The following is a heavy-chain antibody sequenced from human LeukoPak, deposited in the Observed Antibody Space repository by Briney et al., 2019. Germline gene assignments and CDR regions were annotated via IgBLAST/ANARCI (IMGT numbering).Heavy chain of an antibody. CDR1: GGSFSGYY. J-gene: IGHJ5*02. Sequence: SETLSPTCAVYGGSFSGYYWSWIRQPPGKGLEWIGSIYYSGSTYYNPSLKSRVTISVDTSKNQFSLKLSSATAADTAVYYCARHVRPWFDPWGQGTLVTVSS. CDR2: IYYSGST. CDR3: ARHVRPWFDP. V-gene: IGHV4-34*01.